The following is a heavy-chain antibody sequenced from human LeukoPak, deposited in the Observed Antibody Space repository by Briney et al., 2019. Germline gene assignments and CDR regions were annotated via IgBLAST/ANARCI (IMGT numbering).Heavy chain of an antibody. D-gene: IGHD4-17*01. V-gene: IGHV3-66*02. CDR1: GFTVSSNY. J-gene: IGHJ4*02. Sequence: GGSLRLSCAASGFTVSSNYMSWVRQAPGKGLEWVSVIYSGGSTYYADSVKGRFTISRDNSKNTLYLQMGSLRAEDMAVYYCARDLNDYGDYEILDYWGQGTLVTVSS. CDR3: ARDLNDYGDYEILDY. CDR2: IYSGGST.